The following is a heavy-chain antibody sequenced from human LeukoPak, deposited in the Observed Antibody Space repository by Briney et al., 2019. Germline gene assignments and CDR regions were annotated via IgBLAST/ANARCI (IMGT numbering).Heavy chain of an antibody. CDR1: GGSINSFF. CDR2: THYSGRT. J-gene: IGHJ4*02. D-gene: IGHD5-18*01. V-gene: IGHV4-59*08. Sequence: SETLSLTCTVSGGSINSFFWSWIRQPPGKGLEWIANTHYSGRTNYNPSLKSRVTISTDTSKNHFSLKLSSVTAADTALYYCARSQSGYNYGYHFDSWGQGTLVTVSS. CDR3: ARSQSGYNYGYHFDS.